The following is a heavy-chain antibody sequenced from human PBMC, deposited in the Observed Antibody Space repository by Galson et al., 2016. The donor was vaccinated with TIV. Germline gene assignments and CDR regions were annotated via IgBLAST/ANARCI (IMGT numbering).Heavy chain of an antibody. J-gene: IGHJ6*02. V-gene: IGHV1-46*01. D-gene: IGHD7-27*01. CDR3: ARVSPCFWGCAHYYQHGMDV. Sequence: SVKVSCKASGYIFTNYYIHWVRQAPGQGLEWMGIINPRGGGRAIYAQKFQDRVTMTRDTSTSILYMQLSSLTSEDTAVYYCARVSPCFWGCAHYYQHGMDVWGQGTTVTVSS. CDR2: INPRGGGRA. CDR1: GYIFTNYY.